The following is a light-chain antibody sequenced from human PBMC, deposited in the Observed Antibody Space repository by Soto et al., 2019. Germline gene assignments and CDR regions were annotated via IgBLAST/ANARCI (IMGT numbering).Light chain of an antibody. CDR2: YDD. Sequence: QSVLTQPPSVSEAPRQRVTISCSGSRSNIGNNAVNWYQQLPGKAPKLLIYYDDLLPSGVSDRFSGAKSGTSASLAISGLQSEDEADYYCAAWDDGLNDYVFGTGTKVTVL. CDR1: RSNIGNNA. CDR3: AAWDDGLNDYV. J-gene: IGLJ1*01. V-gene: IGLV1-36*01.